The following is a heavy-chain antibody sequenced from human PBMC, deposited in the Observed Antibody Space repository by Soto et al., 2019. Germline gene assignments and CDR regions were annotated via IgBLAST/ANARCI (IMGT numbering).Heavy chain of an antibody. V-gene: IGHV3-30-3*01. CDR3: ARVRRSTNPFDY. Sequence: QVQLVESGGGVVQPGRSLRLSCAASGFTFSSYAMHWVRQAPGKGLEWVAVISYDGSNKYYADSVKGRFTISRDNSKNTLYLQMNSLRAEDTAVYYCARVRRSTNPFDYWGQGTLVTVSS. CDR2: ISYDGSNK. J-gene: IGHJ4*02. D-gene: IGHD2-8*01. CDR1: GFTFSSYA.